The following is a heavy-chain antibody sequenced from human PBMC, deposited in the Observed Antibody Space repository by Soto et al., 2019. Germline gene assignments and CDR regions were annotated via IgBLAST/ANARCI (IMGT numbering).Heavy chain of an antibody. J-gene: IGHJ2*01. D-gene: IGHD2-21*02. CDR3: VKVPDQMTTALVTVYFDL. Sequence: GGSLRLSCAASGFTFSSYNMNWVRQVPGKGLVWVSHINSDGSDTTYADSVKGRFTISRDNAKNTLYLQMNSLRAEDTAVYYCVKVPDQMTTALVTVYFDLWGRGTLVTVSS. CDR1: GFTFSSYN. CDR2: INSDGSDT. V-gene: IGHV3-74*01.